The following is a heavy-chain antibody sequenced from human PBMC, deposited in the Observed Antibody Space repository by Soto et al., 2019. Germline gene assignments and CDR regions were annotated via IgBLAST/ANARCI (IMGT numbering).Heavy chain of an antibody. CDR3: ARPLEQHQLGFGMDV. V-gene: IGHV3-33*01. CDR2: IWYDGSKI. D-gene: IGHD6-13*01. CDR1: GFTFSSYG. Sequence: GSLRLSCAASGFTFSSYGMHWVRQAPGKGLEWVAVIWYDGSKIYYADSVKGRFTISRDNSKSTLYLQMNSLRAEDTAVYYCARPLEQHQLGFGMDVWGQGSPVTV. J-gene: IGHJ6*01.